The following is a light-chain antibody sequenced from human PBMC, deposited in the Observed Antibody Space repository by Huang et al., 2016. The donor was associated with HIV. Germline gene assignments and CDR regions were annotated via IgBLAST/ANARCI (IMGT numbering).Light chain of an antibody. V-gene: IGKV3-15*01. CDR3: HQYNNWPPAWT. J-gene: IGKJ1*01. CDR2: GAS. CDR1: QSIGDN. Sequence: EIVVTQSPATVSVSPGERATLSCRARQSIGDNVAWYQQKPGQAPKLLLYGASMRATGIPARFSGSGSGTEFTLTISSLQSEDFAVYYCHQYNNWPPAWTFGQGTKVEIK.